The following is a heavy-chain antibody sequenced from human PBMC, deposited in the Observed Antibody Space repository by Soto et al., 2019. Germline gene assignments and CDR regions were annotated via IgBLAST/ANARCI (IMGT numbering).Heavy chain of an antibody. Sequence: PSLPCAVYGGPFSGYYWSWIRQPPGKGLEWIGEINHSGSTNYNPSLKSRVTISVDTSKNQFSLKLSSVTAADTAVYYCARGPPRGYSYGFTDYWGQGTLVTVSS. CDR3: ARGPPRGYSYGFTDY. CDR1: GGPFSGYY. V-gene: IGHV4-34*01. J-gene: IGHJ4*02. D-gene: IGHD5-18*01. CDR2: INHSGST.